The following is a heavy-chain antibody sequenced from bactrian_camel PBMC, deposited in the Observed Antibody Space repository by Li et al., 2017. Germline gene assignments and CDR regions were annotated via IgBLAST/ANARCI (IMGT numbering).Heavy chain of an antibody. D-gene: IGHD3*01. CDR2: IDTGDGST. CDR1: GYTFNTY. J-gene: IGHJ4*01. Sequence: VQLVESGGGSVQAGGSLRLSCAASGYTFNTYSWFRQAPGREREGVAAIDTGDGSTYYLNSVEGRFTISHDNAKNTLYLQMNSLTPEDTALYFCATGEGFDCSGAYCSLHYWGQGTQVTVS. CDR3: ATGEGFDCSGAYCSLHY. V-gene: IGHV3S40*01.